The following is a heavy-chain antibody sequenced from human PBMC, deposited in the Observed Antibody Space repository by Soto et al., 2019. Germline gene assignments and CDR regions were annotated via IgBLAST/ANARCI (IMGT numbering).Heavy chain of an antibody. V-gene: IGHV4-34*01. CDR2: INHSGST. CDR3: ARGIVVVPAAMRGNWFDP. D-gene: IGHD2-2*01. CDR1: GGSFSGYY. J-gene: IGHJ5*02. Sequence: SEPLSLTCAVYGGSFSGYYWSWIRQPPGKGLEWIGEINHSGSTNYNPSLKSRVTISVDTSKNQFSLKLSSVTAADTAVYYCARGIVVVPAAMRGNWFDPWGQGTLVTVSS.